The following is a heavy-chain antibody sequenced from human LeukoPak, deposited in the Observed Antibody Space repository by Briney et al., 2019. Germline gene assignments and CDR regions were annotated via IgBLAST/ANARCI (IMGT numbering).Heavy chain of an antibody. Sequence: EAGEGLVQPGGSLRLSCAASGFTFSSYSMNWVRQAPGKGLEWVSYISSSSSTIYYADSVKGRFTISRDNAKNSLYLQMNSLRAEDTAVYYCESEGGTVFYYWVQGTLVTVSS. CDR2: ISSSSSTI. J-gene: IGHJ4*02. V-gene: IGHV3-48*01. CDR3: ESEGGTVFYY. CDR1: GFTFSSYS. D-gene: IGHD2-15*01.